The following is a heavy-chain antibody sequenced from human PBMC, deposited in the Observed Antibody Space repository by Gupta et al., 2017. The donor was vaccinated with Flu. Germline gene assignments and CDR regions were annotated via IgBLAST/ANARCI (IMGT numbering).Heavy chain of an antibody. CDR2: VGKTGNT. J-gene: IGHJ4*02. V-gene: IGHV3-23*01. CDR3: AKGGIGEAGLDY. D-gene: IGHD6-19*01. Sequence: VRQVPGKGLEWVSSVGKTGNTYHADSVKGRFTISRDNSKNTLFLQMNSLRVEDTAIYHCAKGGIGEAGLDYWGQGTLVTVSS.